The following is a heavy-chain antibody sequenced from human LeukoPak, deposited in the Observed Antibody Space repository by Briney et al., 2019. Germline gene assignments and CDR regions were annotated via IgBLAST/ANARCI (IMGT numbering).Heavy chain of an antibody. V-gene: IGHV1-18*01. CDR1: GYTFTSHG. J-gene: IGHJ6*02. CDR2: ISAYNGNT. CDR3: ARDRPAARPGYYYYYYGMDV. Sequence: GASVKVSCKASGYTFTSHGISWVRQAPGQGLEWMGWISAYNGNTNYAQKLQGRVTMTTDTSTSTAYMELRSLRSDDTAVYYCARDRPAARPGYYYYYYGMDVWGQGTMVTVSS. D-gene: IGHD2-2*01.